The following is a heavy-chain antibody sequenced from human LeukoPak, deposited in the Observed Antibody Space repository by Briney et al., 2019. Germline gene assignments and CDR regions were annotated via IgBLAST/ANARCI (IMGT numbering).Heavy chain of an antibody. V-gene: IGHV4-38-2*02. CDR3: ARDVGIAVAGTEFDY. Sequence: SETLSLTCTVSGYSISSGYYWGWIRQPPGKGLEWIGSTYHSGSTYYSPSLKSRVTISVDTSKNQFSLKLSSVTAADTAVYYCARDVGIAVAGTEFDYWGQGTLVTVSS. CDR2: TYHSGST. D-gene: IGHD6-19*01. CDR1: GYSISSGYY. J-gene: IGHJ4*02.